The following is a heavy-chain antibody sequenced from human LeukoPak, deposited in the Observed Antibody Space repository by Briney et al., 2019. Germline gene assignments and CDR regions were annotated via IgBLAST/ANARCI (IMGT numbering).Heavy chain of an antibody. CDR2: ISRSGSTI. Sequence: GGSLRLSCAASGFTFSDYYMSWIRQAPGKGLEWVSYISRSGSTIYYADSVKGRFTISRDNAKNSLYLQMNSLRAEDTAVYYCARVRYYGSAHPDYWGQGTLVTVSS. J-gene: IGHJ4*02. CDR1: GFTFSDYY. D-gene: IGHD3-10*01. CDR3: ARVRYYGSAHPDY. V-gene: IGHV3-11*04.